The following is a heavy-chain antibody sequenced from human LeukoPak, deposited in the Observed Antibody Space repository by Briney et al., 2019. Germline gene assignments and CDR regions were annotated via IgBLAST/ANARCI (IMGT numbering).Heavy chain of an antibody. J-gene: IGHJ4*02. CDR1: GGSINSDYW. D-gene: IGHD3-3*01. V-gene: IGHV4-4*02. Sequence: SETLSLTCAVSGGSINSDYWWTCVGQSPGKWLDWFGEISHTGSVNYNLSLESRVTISTDKSKNQFSLMLRSVAAADTAVYYCARHDDFLSPYDYWGQGVLVTVSS. CDR2: ISHTGSV. CDR3: ARHDDFLSPYDY.